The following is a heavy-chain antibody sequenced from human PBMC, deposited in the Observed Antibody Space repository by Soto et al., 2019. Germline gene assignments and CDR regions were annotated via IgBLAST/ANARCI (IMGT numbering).Heavy chain of an antibody. V-gene: IGHV3-23*01. CDR1: GFSFSHSA. J-gene: IGHJ4*02. D-gene: IGHD1-1*01. Sequence: EVQLLESGGGFVQPGGSLRLSCGAFGFSFSHSAMGWVRQAPGKGLDWVSLINAAGETTYYANSVKGRFTISRDNSKNTLYLHMNSLRVDDTAVYYCARTGDGHHDFLDYWGQGALVSVSS. CDR2: INAAGETT. CDR3: ARTGDGHHDFLDY.